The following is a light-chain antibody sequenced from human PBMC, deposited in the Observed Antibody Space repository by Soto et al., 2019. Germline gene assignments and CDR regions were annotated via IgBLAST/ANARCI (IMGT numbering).Light chain of an antibody. CDR1: QGISSY. J-gene: IGKJ1*01. Sequence: AIRMTQSPSSLSASTGDRVTITCRASQGISSYLAWYQQKPGKAPNLLIYAASTLQSGVPSRFSGSGSGTEFTLTISSLQPGDFATYYCQQSYSTPVTFGQGTKVDIK. CDR3: QQSYSTPVT. V-gene: IGKV1-8*01. CDR2: AAS.